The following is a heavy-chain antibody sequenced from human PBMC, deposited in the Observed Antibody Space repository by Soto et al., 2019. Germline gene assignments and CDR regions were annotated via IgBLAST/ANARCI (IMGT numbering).Heavy chain of an antibody. Sequence: ASVKVSCKASGYSFTTYDISWLRQAPGQGLEWMGWISAYNGNTNYAQKLQGRVTMTTDTSTSTAYMELRSLRSDDTAVYYCARVVILEWNSPVRNWFDPWGQGTLVTV. CDR1: GYSFTTYD. D-gene: IGHD3-3*01. CDR2: ISAYNGNT. V-gene: IGHV1-18*04. J-gene: IGHJ5*02. CDR3: ARVVILEWNSPVRNWFDP.